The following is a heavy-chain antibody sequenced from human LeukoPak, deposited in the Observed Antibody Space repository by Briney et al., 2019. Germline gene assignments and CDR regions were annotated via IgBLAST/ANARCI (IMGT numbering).Heavy chain of an antibody. CDR1: GFTFDDYA. J-gene: IGHJ3*02. D-gene: IGHD2-2*01. V-gene: IGHV3-43D*03. Sequence: GGSLRLSCAASGFTFDDYAMHWVRQAPGKGLEWVSLISWDGGSTYYADSVKGRFTISRDNSKNSLYLQMSSLRAEDTALYYCAKPYCSNTSCYRNDAFDIWGQGTMVTVSS. CDR2: ISWDGGST. CDR3: AKPYCSNTSCYRNDAFDI.